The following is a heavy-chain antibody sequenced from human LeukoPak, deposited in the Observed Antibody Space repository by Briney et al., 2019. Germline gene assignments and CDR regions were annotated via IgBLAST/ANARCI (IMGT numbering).Heavy chain of an antibody. Sequence: ASVKVSCKASGGTFSSYAISWVRQAPGQGLAWMGGIIPIFGTANYAQKFQGRVTITADESTSTAYMELSSLRSEDTAVYYCARDPSFGDYFVYFDYWGQGTLVTVSS. CDR3: ARDPSFGDYFVYFDY. J-gene: IGHJ4*02. V-gene: IGHV1-69*13. CDR2: IIPIFGTA. D-gene: IGHD4-17*01. CDR1: GGTFSSYA.